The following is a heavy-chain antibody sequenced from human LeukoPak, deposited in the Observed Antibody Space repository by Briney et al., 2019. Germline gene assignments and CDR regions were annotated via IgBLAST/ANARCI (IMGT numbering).Heavy chain of an antibody. V-gene: IGHV4-31*03. CDR2: VFYSGGT. CDR1: GDSMNSFTYV. CDR3: ARGGRGYSYGLDS. J-gene: IGHJ5*01. D-gene: IGHD5-18*01. Sequence: PSETLFLTCSVSGDSMNSFTYVWSFIRRHPGKGLEWIGYVFYSGGTYVNGSLKRWLTISSDTPNNQFSLHLTSGTGADTAVSYCARGGRGYSYGLDSWGPGIPVTVSP.